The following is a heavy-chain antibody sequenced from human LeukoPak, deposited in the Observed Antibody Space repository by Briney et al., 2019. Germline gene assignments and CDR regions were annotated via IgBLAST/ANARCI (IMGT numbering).Heavy chain of an antibody. Sequence: PSETLSLTCTVSGASISSFTYYWGWIRQPPGKGLEWIGSIFNSGSTYYKPSLKSRVTISLDTSKNQFSLRLSSVTAADTAVYYCARVTGYRIEDYFDYWGQGTLVTVSS. CDR3: ARVTGYRIEDYFDY. CDR2: IFNSGST. J-gene: IGHJ4*02. V-gene: IGHV4-39*07. D-gene: IGHD6-13*01. CDR1: GASISSFTYY.